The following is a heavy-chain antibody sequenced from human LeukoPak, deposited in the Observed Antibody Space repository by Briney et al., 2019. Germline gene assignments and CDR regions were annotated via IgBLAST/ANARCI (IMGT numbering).Heavy chain of an antibody. CDR1: GFTFSSYA. V-gene: IGHV3-30-3*01. J-gene: IGHJ4*02. CDR3: AREPYGGYFDY. CDR2: ISYDGSNK. Sequence: GGSLRLSCVASGFTFSSYAMHWVRQAPGKGLEWVAVISYDGSNKYYADSVKGRFTISRDNSKNTLYLQMNSLRAEDTAVYYCAREPYGGYFDYWGQGTLVTVPS. D-gene: IGHD4/OR15-4a*01.